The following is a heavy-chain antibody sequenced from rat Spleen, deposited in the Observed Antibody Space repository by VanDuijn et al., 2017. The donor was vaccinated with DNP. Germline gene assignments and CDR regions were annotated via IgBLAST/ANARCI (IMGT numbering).Heavy chain of an antibody. V-gene: IGHV5-22*01. CDR3: ARQDGYNWYFDF. CDR2: ISYEGSNT. Sequence: EVQLVETGGGLVQPGKSLKLSCVASGFTFNGYWMFWIRQAPTKGLEWVASISYEGSNTDSGDSVKGRFTISRDNAKNTQYLQMDSLRSEDTATYYCARQDGYNWYFDFWGPGTMVTVSS. J-gene: IGHJ1*01. D-gene: IGHD1-4*01. CDR1: GFTFNGYW.